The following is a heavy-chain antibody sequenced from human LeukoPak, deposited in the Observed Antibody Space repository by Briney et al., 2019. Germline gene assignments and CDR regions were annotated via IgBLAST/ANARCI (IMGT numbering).Heavy chain of an antibody. D-gene: IGHD1-26*01. CDR2: ISGSGGST. J-gene: IGHJ4*02. Sequence: GGSLRLSCAASGLTFSIYAMSWVRQAPGKGLEWVSAISGSGGSTHYADSVKGRFTISRDNSKNTLYLQMNSLRAEDTAVYYCAKSLHSYYEGGDYWGQGTLVTVSS. CDR1: GLTFSIYA. CDR3: AKSLHSYYEGGDY. V-gene: IGHV3-23*01.